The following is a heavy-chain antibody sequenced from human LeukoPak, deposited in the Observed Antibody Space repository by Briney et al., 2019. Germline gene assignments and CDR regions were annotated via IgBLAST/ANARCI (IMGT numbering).Heavy chain of an antibody. CDR1: GDSISGYY. CDR3: ARGARSSGYYYPLY. J-gene: IGHJ4*02. Sequence: SETLSLTCTVSGDSISGYYWSWIRQPVGKALEWIGHIYSSGSTSYNPSLKSRVTMSVDMSKNQFSLKLSSVTAADTAVYYCARGARSSGYYYPLYWGQGTLVTVSS. D-gene: IGHD3-22*01. V-gene: IGHV4-4*07. CDR2: IYSSGST.